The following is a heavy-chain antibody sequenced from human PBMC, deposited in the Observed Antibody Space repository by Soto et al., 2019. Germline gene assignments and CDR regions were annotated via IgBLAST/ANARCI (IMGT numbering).Heavy chain of an antibody. V-gene: IGHV1-18*01. Sequence: QVQLVQSGVEVKKPGASVKVSCKASGYTFSSYGIGWVRQAPGQGLEWMGWITVNSGNTNYPQNFQGRVTMTTDTSTSTAYRELSSLTSDDPAGYYCGRGLGGGWYYFDYWGQGTLVTVSS. CDR3: GRGLGGGWYYFDY. D-gene: IGHD6-19*01. CDR1: GYTFSSYG. CDR2: ITVNSGNT. J-gene: IGHJ4*02.